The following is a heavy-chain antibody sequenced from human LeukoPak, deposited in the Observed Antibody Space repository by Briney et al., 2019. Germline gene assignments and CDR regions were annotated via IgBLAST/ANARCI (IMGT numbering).Heavy chain of an antibody. V-gene: IGHV1-18*01. Sequence: ASVKVSCKASGYTFTSCGISWVRQAPGQGLEWMGWISAYNGNTYFAQNLQGRVTMTTDTSTSTAYMELRSLRSDDTAVYYCAREEYCNSTTCYKAFDIWGQGTMVTVSS. D-gene: IGHD2/OR15-2a*01. CDR3: AREEYCNSTTCYKAFDI. J-gene: IGHJ3*02. CDR2: ISAYNGNT. CDR1: GYTFTSCG.